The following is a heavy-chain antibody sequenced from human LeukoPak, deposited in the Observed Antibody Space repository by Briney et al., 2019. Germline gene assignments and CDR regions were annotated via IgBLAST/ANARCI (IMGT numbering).Heavy chain of an antibody. J-gene: IGHJ4*02. Sequence: GESLKISCKGSGYSITNYWIGWVRQMPGKGLEWMGIIYPGDSDTRYSPSFQGQVTISVDKSISTAYLQWSSLKASDTAMYYCARHRGLLGSPDYFDYWGRGTLVTVSS. D-gene: IGHD3-10*01. CDR3: ARHRGLLGSPDYFDY. CDR2: IYPGDSDT. CDR1: GYSITNYW. V-gene: IGHV5-51*01.